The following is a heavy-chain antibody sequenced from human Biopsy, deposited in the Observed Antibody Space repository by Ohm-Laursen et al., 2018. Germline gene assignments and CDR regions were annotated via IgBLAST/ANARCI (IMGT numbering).Heavy chain of an antibody. Sequence: TLSLTCAVSGGSISNNNYYWGWIRQPPGKGLEWIGSIFYRGSTHYKPSLKSRVNISVDTSETQFSLKLNSVTAADTAVYYCARDYDTSGYYYVSWGQGTLVTVSS. J-gene: IGHJ5*02. CDR1: GGSISNNNYY. CDR2: IFYRGST. D-gene: IGHD3-22*01. V-gene: IGHV4-39*01. CDR3: ARDYDTSGYYYVS.